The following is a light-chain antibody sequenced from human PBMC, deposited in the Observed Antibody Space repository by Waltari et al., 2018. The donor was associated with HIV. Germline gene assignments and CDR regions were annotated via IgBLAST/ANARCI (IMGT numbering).Light chain of an antibody. CDR2: NDS. CDR1: ALSKHS. CDR3: QSGHNSDSI. J-gene: IGLJ2*01. V-gene: IGLV3-25*03. Sequence: SYELTQAPSVSVSPGQTAQITCSGDALSKHSGYWYQQKPGQAPPMMIFNDSERPSEIPARFSASSSGSTSILTISGVQAEDEADYYCQSGHNSDSIFGGGTKLTVL.